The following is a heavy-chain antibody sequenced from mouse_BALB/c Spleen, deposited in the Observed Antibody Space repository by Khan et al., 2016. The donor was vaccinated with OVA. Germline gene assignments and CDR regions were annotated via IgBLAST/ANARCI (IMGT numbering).Heavy chain of an antibody. V-gene: IGHV5-9-1*01. D-gene: IGHD2-1*01. CDR3: TNGNYGWFAY. J-gene: IGHJ3*01. CDR2: ISSAATYT. Sequence: EVELVESGGGLVEPGGSLKLSCAASGFTFSSFVMSWVRQTPEKRLEWVATISSAATYTYYPDSIKGRFTISRDNAKNTLYLHMNSLRSDDTASYYCTNGNYGWFAYWGLGNLVTVST. CDR1: GFTFSSFV.